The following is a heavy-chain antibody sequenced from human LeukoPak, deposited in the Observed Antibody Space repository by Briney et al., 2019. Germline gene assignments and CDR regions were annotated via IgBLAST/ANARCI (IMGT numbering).Heavy chain of an antibody. CDR3: ARGSKTAGTIYSFDY. CDR2: ISVSVDST. CDR1: GFTFSSYG. Sequence: GGSLRLSCAASGFTFSSYGMSWVRPAPGKGLEWVSGISVSVDSTYYADSVKGRFTISRDNSKNTVYLQMNSLRAEDTAVYYCARGSKTAGTIYSFDYWGQGTLVTVSS. J-gene: IGHJ4*02. D-gene: IGHD6-13*01. V-gene: IGHV3-23*01.